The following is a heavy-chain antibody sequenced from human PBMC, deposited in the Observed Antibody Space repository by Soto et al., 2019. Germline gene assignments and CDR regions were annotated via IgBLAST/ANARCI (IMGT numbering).Heavy chain of an antibody. CDR2: IIPIFGTA. V-gene: IGHV1-69*01. Sequence: QVHRVQSGAEVKKPGSSVTVSCKASGGTCSSYAISWVRHAPGQGLEWMGGIIPIFGTANYAQQLQGRVTITADESTRTAYMELSSVRSEDTAVYYCARWISRQTGAYYSYGMAVWGQGTKVTVSS. D-gene: IGHD7-27*01. J-gene: IGHJ6*02. CDR3: ARWISRQTGAYYSYGMAV. CDR1: GGTCSSYA.